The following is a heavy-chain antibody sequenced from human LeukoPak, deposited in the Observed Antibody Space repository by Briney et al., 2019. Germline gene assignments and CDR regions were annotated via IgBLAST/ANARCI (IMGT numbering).Heavy chain of an antibody. Sequence: PGGSLRLSCAASGFTFSSYAMSWVRQAPGKGLEWVSAISGSGGSAYYADSAKGRFTISRDNSKNTLYLQMNSLRAEDTAVYYCAKDTWELKGGFDYWGQGTLLTVSS. V-gene: IGHV3-23*01. D-gene: IGHD1-26*01. CDR2: ISGSGGSA. CDR3: AKDTWELKGGFDY. CDR1: GFTFSSYA. J-gene: IGHJ4*02.